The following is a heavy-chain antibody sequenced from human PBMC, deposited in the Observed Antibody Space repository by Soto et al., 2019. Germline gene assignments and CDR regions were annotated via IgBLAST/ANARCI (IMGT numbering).Heavy chain of an antibody. CDR3: ARVIAAAGADLALGY. V-gene: IGHV4-59*01. D-gene: IGHD6-13*01. Sequence: SETLSLTCTVSGGSISSYYLSWIRQPPGKGLEWIGYIYYSGSTNYNPSLKSRVTISVDTSKNQFSLKLSSVTAADTAVYYCARVIAAAGADLALGYWGQGTLVTVSS. CDR2: IYYSGST. J-gene: IGHJ4*02. CDR1: GGSISSYY.